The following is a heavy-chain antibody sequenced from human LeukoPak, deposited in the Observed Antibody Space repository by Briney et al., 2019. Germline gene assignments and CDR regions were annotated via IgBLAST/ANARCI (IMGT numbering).Heavy chain of an antibody. J-gene: IGHJ4*02. D-gene: IGHD1-7*01. CDR3: ARDRGGYQGTTGAFDI. CDR2: IIPIFGTA. CDR1: GGTFSSYA. Sequence: SVKVSCKASGGTFSSYAISWVRQAPGQGLEWMGGIIPIFGTANYAQKFQGRVTITADESTSTAYMELSSLRSEDTAVYYCARDRGGYQGTTGAFDIWGQGILVTVSS. V-gene: IGHV1-69*13.